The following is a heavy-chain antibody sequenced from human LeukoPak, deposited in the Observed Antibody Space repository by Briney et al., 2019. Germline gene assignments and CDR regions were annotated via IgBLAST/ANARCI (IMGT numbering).Heavy chain of an antibody. J-gene: IGHJ2*01. CDR2: IYYSGST. Sequence: PSETLSLTCTVSGGSISSSSYYWGWIRQPPGKGLEWIGSIYYSGSTYYNPSLKSRVTISVDTSKNQFSLKVRSVTAADTAVYYCARYGSGIDLWGRGTLVTVSS. CDR1: GGSISSSSYY. V-gene: IGHV4-39*07. CDR3: ARYGSGIDL. D-gene: IGHD3-10*01.